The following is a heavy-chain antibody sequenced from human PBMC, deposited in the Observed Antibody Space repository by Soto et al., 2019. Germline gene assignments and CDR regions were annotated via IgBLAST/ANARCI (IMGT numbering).Heavy chain of an antibody. J-gene: IGHJ5*02. CDR1: GGSISSGGYS. CDR3: ARESDWLIP. CDR2: IYHSGST. V-gene: IGHV4-30-2*01. Sequence: SETLSLTCAVSGGSISSGGYSWSWIRQPPGKGQEWIGYIYHSGSTYYTPSLKSRVTISVDRSKSRFSLKLSSVTAAGTAVNYCARESDWLIPWGQGTLVTVS.